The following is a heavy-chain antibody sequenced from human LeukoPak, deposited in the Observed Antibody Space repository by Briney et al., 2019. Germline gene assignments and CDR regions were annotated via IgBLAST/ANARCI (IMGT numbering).Heavy chain of an antibody. CDR3: ARTTSFTASGYDY. Sequence: GASVTVSCKASGYTFTNYHINWVRQATGQGLEWIGWMNPNNGDSGYAQKFQGRVTITRHTSIRTSYMELRSLRSDDTAVYFCARTTSFTASGYDYWGQGTLVTVSS. V-gene: IGHV1-8*03. D-gene: IGHD6-25*01. CDR1: GYTFTNYH. CDR2: MNPNNGDS. J-gene: IGHJ4*02.